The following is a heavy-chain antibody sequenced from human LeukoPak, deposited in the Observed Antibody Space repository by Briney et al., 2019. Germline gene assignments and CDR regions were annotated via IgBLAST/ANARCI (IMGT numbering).Heavy chain of an antibody. CDR3: AKGVTGSYQYVLDS. Sequence: GGSLRLSCVASGFTFSSYSLHWVRQAPGKGLEWVAIICYDGHNKFYSDSVKGRFTISRDDPKNTLYLQINSLRAEDTAVYYCAKGVTGSYQYVLDSWGQGTLVAVSS. J-gene: IGHJ5*01. CDR2: ICYDGHNK. D-gene: IGHD1-26*01. V-gene: IGHV3-33*06. CDR1: GFTFSSYS.